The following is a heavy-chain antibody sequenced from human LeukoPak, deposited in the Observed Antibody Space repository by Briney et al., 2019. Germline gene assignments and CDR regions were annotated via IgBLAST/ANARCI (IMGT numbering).Heavy chain of an antibody. V-gene: IGHV4-59*01. CDR2: IYYSGST. Sequence: PSETLSLTCTVSGGSISSYYWIWIRQPPGKGLEWIGYIYYSGSTNYNPSLKSRVTISVDTSKNQFSLKLSSVTAADTAVYYCARDICGGGRAFGYWGQGTLVTVSS. CDR1: GGSISSYY. D-gene: IGHD2-15*01. J-gene: IGHJ4*02. CDR3: ARDICGGGRAFGY.